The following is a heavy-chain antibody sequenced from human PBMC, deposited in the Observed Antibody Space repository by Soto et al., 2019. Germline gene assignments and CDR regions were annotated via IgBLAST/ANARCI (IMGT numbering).Heavy chain of an antibody. J-gene: IGHJ4*02. V-gene: IGHV3-23*01. CDR2: ISGSGGSS. Sequence: EVQLLESGGDLVQPGGSLRLSCAASGFTFSSYAMSWVRQAPGKGLEWVSGISGSGGSSYYVDSVKGRFTVSRDNSKNTLFLQMNSLRAEDTAVYYCAKNQRGYQLLDCFDYWGQGALVTVSS. CDR1: GFTFSSYA. CDR3: AKNQRGYQLLDCFDY. D-gene: IGHD2-2*01.